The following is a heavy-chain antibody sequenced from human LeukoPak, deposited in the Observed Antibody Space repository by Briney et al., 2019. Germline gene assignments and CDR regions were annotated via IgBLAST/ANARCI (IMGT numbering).Heavy chain of an antibody. V-gene: IGHV4-4*07. J-gene: IGHJ5*02. Sequence: SETLSLTCTVAGGSISSYYWSWIRQPAGEGLEWIGSIYYSGTTHYNPSLESRVTISVDTSKNQFSLKLASVTAADTAIYYCAKGAGGFSYYNWFDPWGQGTLVTVSS. CDR1: GGSISSYY. CDR3: AKGAGGFSYYNWFDP. D-gene: IGHD5-18*01. CDR2: IYYSGTT.